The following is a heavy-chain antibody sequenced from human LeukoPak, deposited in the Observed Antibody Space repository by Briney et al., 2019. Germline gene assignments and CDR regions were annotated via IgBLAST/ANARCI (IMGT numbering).Heavy chain of an antibody. Sequence: SVNVSCMASIGTFSSYAIRWVRPAPGQGLAWMGGIIPIFGTANYAQKLQGRVTNTADKSTSTAYMELSSLRSEDTAVYYCARAVRAYYYYYMDVWGKGTTVTVSS. CDR2: IIPIFGTA. V-gene: IGHV1-69*06. CDR1: IGTFSSYA. CDR3: ARAVRAYYYYYMDV. J-gene: IGHJ6*03.